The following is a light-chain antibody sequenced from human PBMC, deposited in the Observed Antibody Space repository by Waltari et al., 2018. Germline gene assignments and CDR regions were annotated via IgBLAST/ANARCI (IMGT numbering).Light chain of an antibody. CDR3: QQYDISPNT. J-gene: IGKJ1*01. V-gene: IGKV3-20*01. CDR1: QSVSGY. CDR2: GST. Sequence: EILLTQSPGTLSFSPEERATLSCRASQSVSGYLAWYQQKPSQAPSLLIYGSTSRATGTPDMFSGRAAGTDIIITSSRLEPEYSALYCWQQYDISPNTFGQGTKVEIK.